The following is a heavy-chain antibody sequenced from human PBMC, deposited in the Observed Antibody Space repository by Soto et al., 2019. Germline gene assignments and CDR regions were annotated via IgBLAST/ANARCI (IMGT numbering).Heavy chain of an antibody. V-gene: IGHV4-34*01. Sequence: TPSLTFSIYSGSFSGYYWSWIRQPPGKGLEWIGEISQSGNTNYSPSLKSRVSISIDTSKKQFSLNLASVSAADTAVYYCARAPKVSGSSQTRPDFWGQGTLVTVSA. CDR3: ARAPKVSGSSQTRPDF. CDR2: ISQSGNT. CDR1: SGSFSGYY. D-gene: IGHD6-6*01. J-gene: IGHJ4*02.